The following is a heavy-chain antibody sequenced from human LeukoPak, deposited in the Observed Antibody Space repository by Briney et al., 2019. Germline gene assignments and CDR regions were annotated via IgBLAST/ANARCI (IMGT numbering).Heavy chain of an antibody. D-gene: IGHD2-8*01. V-gene: IGHV3-7*01. CDR1: GFKFNNYW. CDR3: AKGDNGALHF. J-gene: IGHJ3*01. CDR2: IKQDSSEE. Sequence: GGSLRLSCVASGFKFNNYWMNWVRQAPGKGLEWVANIKQDSSEEHYVDSVRGRFTISRDNAKNSLYLQMNSLSVEDTAVYYCAKGDNGALHFWGRGTMVTVSS.